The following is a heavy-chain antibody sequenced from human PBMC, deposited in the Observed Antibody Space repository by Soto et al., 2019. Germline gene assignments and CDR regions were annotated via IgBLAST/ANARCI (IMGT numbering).Heavy chain of an antibody. CDR3: PRDQGGTTLYYHVMEV. D-gene: IGHD1-7*01. CDR1: GFTFSSYA. Sequence: QVQLVESGGGVVQPGRSLRLSCAASGFTFSSYAMHWVRQAPGKGLEWVALISYDGSNKYYADSVKGRFTISRDNSKNTMYLQMNSLRPEDTAVYHCPRDQGGTTLYYHVMEVWGQGTTVTVSS. V-gene: IGHV3-30-3*01. J-gene: IGHJ6*02. CDR2: ISYDGSNK.